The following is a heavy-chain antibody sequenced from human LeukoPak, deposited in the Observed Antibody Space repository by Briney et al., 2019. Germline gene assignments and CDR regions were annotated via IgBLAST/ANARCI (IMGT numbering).Heavy chain of an antibody. Sequence: ASVKVSCKASGYTFTSYYMHWVRQAPGQGLEWMGIINPSGGSTSYAQKFQGRVTMTRDTSTSTVYMELGSLRSEDTAVYYCARAIRAVGAFGIWGQGTMVTVSS. J-gene: IGHJ3*02. CDR3: ARAIRAVGAFGI. V-gene: IGHV1-46*01. CDR1: GYTFTSYY. D-gene: IGHD1-26*01. CDR2: INPSGGST.